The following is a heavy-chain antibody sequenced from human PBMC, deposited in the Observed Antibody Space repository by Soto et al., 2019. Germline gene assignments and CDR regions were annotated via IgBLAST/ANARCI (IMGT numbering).Heavy chain of an antibody. CDR1: LLNFNIAW. J-gene: IGHJ3*02. Sequence: EERLVESGGGLVERGGSLRLSCAASLLNFNIAWLSWVRQAPGKGLEWVGRIKNNADGGTADIAAPVKDRFIVSRDDSKSTLYLQMNSLKIEDIAMYYCTTMNDRDAFEIWGQGAMVTVSS. D-gene: IGHD1-1*01. CDR3: TTMNDRDAFEI. V-gene: IGHV3-15*01. CDR2: IKNNADGGTA.